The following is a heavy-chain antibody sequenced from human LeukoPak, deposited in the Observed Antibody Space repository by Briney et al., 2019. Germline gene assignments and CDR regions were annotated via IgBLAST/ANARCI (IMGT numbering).Heavy chain of an antibody. CDR3: ATDYYDSSGTDRYFDY. J-gene: IGHJ4*02. V-gene: IGHV3-21*01. D-gene: IGHD3-22*01. CDR1: GFTFSSYS. CDR2: ISSSSSYI. Sequence: NAGGSPRLSCAASGFTFSSYSMNWVRQAPGKGLEWVSSISSSSSYIYYADSVKGRFTISRDNAKNSLYLQMNSLRAEDTAVYYCATDYYDSSGTDRYFDYWGQGTLVTVSS.